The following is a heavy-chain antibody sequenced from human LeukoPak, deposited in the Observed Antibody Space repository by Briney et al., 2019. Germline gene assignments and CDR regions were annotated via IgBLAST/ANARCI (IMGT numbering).Heavy chain of an antibody. CDR1: GFTFNTYW. CDR2: IREDGSEL. Sequence: GGSLRLSCVGSGFTFNTYWMNWVRQAPGKGLEWVANIREDGSELYYLDSVKGRFTIFRDNAKNSLYLQMNGLRAEDTAVYYCARHWAHLDYWGQGTLVTVSS. D-gene: IGHD7-27*01. CDR3: ARHWAHLDY. V-gene: IGHV3-7*01. J-gene: IGHJ4*02.